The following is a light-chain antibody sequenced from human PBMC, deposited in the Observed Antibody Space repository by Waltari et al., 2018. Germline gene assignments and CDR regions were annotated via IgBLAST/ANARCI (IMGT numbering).Light chain of an antibody. CDR3: CSYAASGTWV. Sequence: QSALTQPASVSGSPGQSITISCTGTSSAVGHYNLVSWYQQHPGKAPKLMFYEDNKRPSGVSIRCSGSKSGNPASLTISGRQAEDEADYHGCSYAASGTWVFGGGTKLTVL. CDR2: EDN. V-gene: IGLV2-23*01. J-gene: IGLJ3*02. CDR1: SSAVGHYNL.